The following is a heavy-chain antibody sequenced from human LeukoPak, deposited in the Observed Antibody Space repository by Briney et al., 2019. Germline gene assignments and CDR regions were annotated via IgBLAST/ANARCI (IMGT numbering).Heavy chain of an antibody. CDR1: GFTFSSYA. J-gene: IGHJ4*02. CDR3: AKDPNCCVVGATDY. CDR2: ISGSGGST. Sequence: GGSLRLSCAASGFTFSSYAMSWVRQAPGKGLEWVSAISGSGGSTYYADSVKGRFTISRDNSKNTLYLQMNSLRAEDTAVYYCAKDPNCCVVGATDYWGQGTLVTVSS. D-gene: IGHD1-26*01. V-gene: IGHV3-23*01.